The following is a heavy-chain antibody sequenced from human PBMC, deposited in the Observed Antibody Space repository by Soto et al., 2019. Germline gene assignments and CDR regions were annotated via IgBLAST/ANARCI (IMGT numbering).Heavy chain of an antibody. CDR3: AREDSSGYYLAFDY. J-gene: IGHJ4*02. D-gene: IGHD3-22*01. CDR2: ISSSSSTI. Sequence: GGSLRLSCAASGFTFSSYSMNWVRQAPGKGLEWVSYISSSSSTIYYADSVKGRFTISRDNTKNSLYLQMNSLKAEDPTVYYCAREDSSGYYLAFDYWGQGTLVTVSS. CDR1: GFTFSSYS. V-gene: IGHV3-48*04.